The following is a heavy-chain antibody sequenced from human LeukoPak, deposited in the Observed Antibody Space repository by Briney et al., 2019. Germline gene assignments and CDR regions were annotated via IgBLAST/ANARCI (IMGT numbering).Heavy chain of an antibody. D-gene: IGHD3-10*01. J-gene: IGHJ6*02. CDR2: MYYSGTT. Sequence: PSETLSLTCTVSGGSISTSTYYWGWIRQTPVKGLEWVGSMYYSGTTYFNPSLRSRLTISVDTSKNQFSLQLSSVTAADTAVYYCARHSPPYYGSGSYMDVWGQGTTVTVSS. V-gene: IGHV4-39*01. CDR3: ARHSPPYYGSGSYMDV. CDR1: GGSISTSTYY.